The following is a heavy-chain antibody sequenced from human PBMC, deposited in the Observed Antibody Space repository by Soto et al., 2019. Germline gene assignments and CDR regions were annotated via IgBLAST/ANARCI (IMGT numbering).Heavy chain of an antibody. J-gene: IGHJ4*02. D-gene: IGHD3-22*01. CDR3: AKDTYYYDGSGYTYFDY. Sequence: EVQLLESGGGLVQPGGSLRLSCAASGFTFSSYAMSWVRQAPGKGLQWVSAISGSGGSTYYADSVKGRFTISTDNSKNTLYLQMNSLRAEDTAVYYCAKDTYYYDGSGYTYFDYWGQGTLVAFAS. CDR1: GFTFSSYA. CDR2: ISGSGGST. V-gene: IGHV3-23*01.